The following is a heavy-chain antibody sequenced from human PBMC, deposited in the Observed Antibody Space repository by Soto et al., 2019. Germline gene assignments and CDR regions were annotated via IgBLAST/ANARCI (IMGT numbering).Heavy chain of an antibody. D-gene: IGHD6-13*01. CDR1: GGSISSNY. CDR2: VYSSGCA. CDR3: ARYRREAVAGYTLDN. J-gene: IGHJ4*02. Sequence: SETLSLTCTVSGGSISSNYWTWIRQPPGKGLEWIGYVYSSGCADYNPSLNSRVTISEDTSKSQFSLMVNSMTAADTAVYYCARYRREAVAGYTLDNWGQGILVTVTS. V-gene: IGHV4-59*01.